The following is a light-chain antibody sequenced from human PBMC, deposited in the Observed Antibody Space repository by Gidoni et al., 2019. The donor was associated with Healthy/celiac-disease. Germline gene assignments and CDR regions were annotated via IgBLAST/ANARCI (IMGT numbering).Light chain of an antibody. Sequence: DLVMTQSPLSLPVTPGEPASISCRSSQSLLHSNGYNYWDWYLQQPGQSPQLLIYLGSNRASGVPDRFSGSGSGTDFTLKNSRVEAEDVGVYYCMQALQTPITFGQGTRLEIK. CDR2: LGS. V-gene: IGKV2-28*01. J-gene: IGKJ5*01. CDR1: QSLLHSNGYNY. CDR3: MQALQTPIT.